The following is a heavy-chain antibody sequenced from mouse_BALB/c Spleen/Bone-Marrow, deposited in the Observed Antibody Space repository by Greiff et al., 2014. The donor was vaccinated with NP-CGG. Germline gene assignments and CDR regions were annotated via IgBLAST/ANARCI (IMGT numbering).Heavy chain of an antibody. CDR1: GFNIKDTY. J-gene: IGHJ2*01. CDR2: IDPASGNI. Sequence: EVQLQESGTDLVKPGASVKLSCTASGFNIKDTYMHWVKQRPEQGLDWIGRIDPASGNIQYDPKFQGRAAITADTSSDTAYLQLSSLTSEDTAVYYGASLTGTFDYWGQGTPLTVSS. CDR3: ASLTGTFDY. V-gene: IGHV14-3*02. D-gene: IGHD4-1*01.